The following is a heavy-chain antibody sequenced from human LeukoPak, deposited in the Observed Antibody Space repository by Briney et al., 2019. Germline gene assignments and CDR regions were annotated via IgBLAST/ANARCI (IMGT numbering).Heavy chain of an antibody. CDR1: GYTFTSYA. CDR2: INAGNGNT. J-gene: IGHJ4*02. CDR3: ARGGYYGSGSYLA. V-gene: IGHV1-3*01. D-gene: IGHD3-10*01. Sequence: ASVKVSCKASGYTFTSYAMHWVRQAPGQRLEWMGWINAGNGNTKYSQKFQGRVTMTRNTSISTAYMELSSLRSEDTAVYYCARGGYYGSGSYLAWGQGTLVTVSS.